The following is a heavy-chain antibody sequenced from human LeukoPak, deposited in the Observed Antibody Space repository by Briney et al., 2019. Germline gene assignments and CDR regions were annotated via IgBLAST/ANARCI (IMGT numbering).Heavy chain of an antibody. V-gene: IGHV3-30*14. Sequence: ERSLRLSCAASGFTFSYYAMHWVRQAPGTGLEWVAVISRDGDNKQYADSVKGRFTISRDSSKNTLYLQMNSLRPEDTAVYYCARREILGYSYATGAFDIWGQGTMVTVSS. CDR1: GFTFSYYA. J-gene: IGHJ3*02. CDR3: ARREILGYSYATGAFDI. CDR2: ISRDGDNK. D-gene: IGHD5-18*01.